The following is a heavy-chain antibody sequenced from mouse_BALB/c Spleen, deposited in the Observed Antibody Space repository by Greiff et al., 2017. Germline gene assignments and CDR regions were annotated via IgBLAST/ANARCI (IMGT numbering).Heavy chain of an antibody. CDR2: IYPGNSDT. CDR3: TRFITTVDAMDY. CDR1: GYTFTSYW. V-gene: IGHV1-5*01. D-gene: IGHD1-1*01. Sequence: EVQLQQSGTVLARPGASVKMSCKASGYTFTSYWMHWVKQRPGQGLEWIGAIYPGNSDTSYNQKFKGKAKLTAVTSTSTAYMELSSLTNEDSAVYYCTRFITTVDAMDYWGQGTSVTVSS. J-gene: IGHJ4*01.